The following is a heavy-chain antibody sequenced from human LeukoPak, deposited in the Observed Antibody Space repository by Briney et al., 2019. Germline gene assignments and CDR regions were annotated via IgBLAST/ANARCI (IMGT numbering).Heavy chain of an antibody. Sequence: ASVKVSCKASGYTFTSYGISWVRQAPGQGLERMGWISAYNGNTNYAQKLQGRVTMTTDTSTSTAYMELRSLRSDDTAVYYCARVRRILYYDFWSGYYTDLDYWGQGTLVTVSS. CDR2: ISAYNGNT. CDR3: ARVRRILYYDFWSGYYTDLDY. D-gene: IGHD3-3*01. J-gene: IGHJ4*02. CDR1: GYTFTSYG. V-gene: IGHV1-18*01.